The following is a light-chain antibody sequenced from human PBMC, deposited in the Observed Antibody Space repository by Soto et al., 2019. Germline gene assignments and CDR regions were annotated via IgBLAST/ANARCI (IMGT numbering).Light chain of an antibody. CDR3: QQSNSFPLT. Sequence: DIQMTQSPSSVSASVGDRVTITCRASQGISSRLAWYQQKPGKAPNLLIYAASSLQSGVPSRFXXXXXXXXXXXXXXSLQPEDFATYYCQQSNSFPLTFGGGTKVEIK. CDR1: QGISSR. V-gene: IGKV1-12*01. J-gene: IGKJ4*01. CDR2: AAS.